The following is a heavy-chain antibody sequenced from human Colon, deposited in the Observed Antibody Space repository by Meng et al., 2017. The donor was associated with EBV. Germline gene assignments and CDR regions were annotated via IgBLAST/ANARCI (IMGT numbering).Heavy chain of an antibody. Sequence: QRQLQESGPRLVRPSETLSLPCSVSGDSISGSGDYWGWVRQPPGKGLEWIGNIYYTGSTYYNPSLKSRVTISVDTSKNQFSLKVTSMTAADTAVYYCARDGPLLWGPGTLVTVSS. V-gene: IGHV4-39*07. J-gene: IGHJ4*02. CDR1: GDSISGSGDY. CDR2: IYYTGST. CDR3: ARDGPLL.